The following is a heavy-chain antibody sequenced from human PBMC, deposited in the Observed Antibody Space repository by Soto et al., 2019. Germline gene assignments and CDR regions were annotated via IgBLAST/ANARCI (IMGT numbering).Heavy chain of an antibody. D-gene: IGHD3-3*01. CDR3: ARVGFGVVTPFDY. J-gene: IGHJ4*02. CDR2: IYYSGST. V-gene: IGHV4-61*01. Sequence: PSETLSLTCTVSGGSVSSGSNYWSWIRQPPGKGLEWIGYIYYSGSTNYNPSLKSRVTISVDTSKNQFSLKLSSVTAADTAVYYCARVGFGVVTPFDYWGQGTLVTVSS. CDR1: GGSVSSGSNY.